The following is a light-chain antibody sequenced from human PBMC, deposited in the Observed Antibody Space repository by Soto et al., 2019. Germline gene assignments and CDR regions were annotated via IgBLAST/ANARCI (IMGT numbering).Light chain of an antibody. CDR2: DAS. J-gene: IGKJ3*01. V-gene: IGKV1D-13*01. CDR1: HGIISA. CDR3: QQFNNYPFT. Sequence: AIQLTQSPASLSASVGDRVTITFRASHGIISALAWYQQKPGKAPKLLIYDASSLESGVPSRFSGSGSGTDFTLTISSLQPEDFATYYCQQFNNYPFTFGPGTKVDI.